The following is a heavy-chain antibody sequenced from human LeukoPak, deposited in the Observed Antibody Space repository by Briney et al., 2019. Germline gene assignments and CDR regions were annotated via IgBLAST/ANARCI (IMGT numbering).Heavy chain of an antibody. Sequence: ASVKVSCKASRYTFTGYYMHWVRQAPGQGLEWMGWINPVSGGTFYAQKFQGRVTMTRDTSITTAYMELSGLRSDDTAVYYCARGRGTTMVRGVISNYFDLWGRGSLVTVSS. J-gene: IGHJ2*01. CDR2: INPVSGGT. CDR1: RYTFTGYY. V-gene: IGHV1-2*02. CDR3: ARGRGTTMVRGVISNYFDL. D-gene: IGHD3-10*01.